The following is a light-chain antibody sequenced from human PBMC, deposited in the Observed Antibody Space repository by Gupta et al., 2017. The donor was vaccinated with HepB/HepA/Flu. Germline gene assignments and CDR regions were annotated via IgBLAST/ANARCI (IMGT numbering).Light chain of an antibody. CDR2: WAS. J-gene: IGKJ4*01. CDR3: QQYYSTPLT. Sequence: DIVMTQSPGSLAVSLGERATINCKSSQSVLYSSNSKNYLAWYQQKPGQPPKLLIYWASTRESGVPDRFSGSGSGTDFTLTISSLQAEDVAVYYCQQYYSTPLTFGGGTEVEIK. V-gene: IGKV4-1*01. CDR1: QSVLYSSNSKNY.